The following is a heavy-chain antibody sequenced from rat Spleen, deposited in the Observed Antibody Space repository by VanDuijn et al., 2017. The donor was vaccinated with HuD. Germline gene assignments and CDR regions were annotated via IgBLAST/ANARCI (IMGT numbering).Heavy chain of an antibody. D-gene: IGHD1-2*01. J-gene: IGHJ2*01. V-gene: IGHV5-31*01. Sequence: EVQLVESGGGLVQPGRSLKLSCVASGFTFNNYWMTWIRQAPGKGLEWVASITNTGGSTYYRDSVKGRFTISRDNAKSTLYLQMDSLRSEDTATYYCATHYYSSYAHLDYWGQGVMVTVSS. CDR3: ATHYYSSYAHLDY. CDR2: ITNTGGST. CDR1: GFTFNNYW.